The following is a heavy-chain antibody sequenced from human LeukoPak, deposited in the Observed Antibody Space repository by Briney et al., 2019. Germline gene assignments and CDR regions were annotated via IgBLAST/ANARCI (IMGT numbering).Heavy chain of an antibody. D-gene: IGHD2-2*01. V-gene: IGHV1-18*01. CDR1: GYTFTSYG. Sequence: ASVKVSCKASGYTFTSYGISWVRQAPGQGLEWMGWISAYNGNTNYAQKLQGRVTMTTDTSTSTAYMELRSPRSDDTAVYYCARDGGLPAAMFWFDPWGQGTLVTVSS. J-gene: IGHJ5*02. CDR3: ARDGGLPAAMFWFDP. CDR2: ISAYNGNT.